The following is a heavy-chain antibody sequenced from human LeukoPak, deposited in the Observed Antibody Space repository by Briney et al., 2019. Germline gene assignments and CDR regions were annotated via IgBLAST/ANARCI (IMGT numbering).Heavy chain of an antibody. CDR1: GFTFSSYA. V-gene: IGHV3-30*04. CDR3: ARETYSGNGLRGVYFDH. J-gene: IGHJ4*02. CDR2: ISYDGSNK. Sequence: PGGSLRLSCAASGFTFSSYAMHWVRQAPGKGLEWVAVISYDGSNKYYADSVKGRFTISRDNSKNTLYLQMNSLRAEDTAVYYCARETYSGNGLRGVYFDHWGQGTLVTVSS. D-gene: IGHD1-26*01.